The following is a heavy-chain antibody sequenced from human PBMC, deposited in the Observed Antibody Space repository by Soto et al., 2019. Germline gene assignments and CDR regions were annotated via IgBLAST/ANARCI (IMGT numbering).Heavy chain of an antibody. J-gene: IGHJ4*02. Sequence: GSLRLSCAASGFTFSKYGMHWVRQAPGKGLEWVALIWNDGIRKVYVDSVKGRFTISRDNSKNTLDLQMNNLRDEDTAVYYRARDDDNAANALDYWCPGTLVTVSS. CDR3: ARDDDNAANALDY. CDR1: GFTFSKYG. V-gene: IGHV3-33*01. D-gene: IGHD2-2*01. CDR2: IWNDGIRK.